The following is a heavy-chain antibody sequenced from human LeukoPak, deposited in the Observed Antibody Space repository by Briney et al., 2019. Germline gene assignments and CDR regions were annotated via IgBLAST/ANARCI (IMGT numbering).Heavy chain of an antibody. Sequence: GASVKVSCKASGYTFTGYYMHWVRQAPGQGLEWMGWINPNSGGTNYAQKFQGRVTMTRDTSISTAYMELSRLRSDDTAVYYCASRQYCSGGSCYDWGYYYMDVWGKGTTVTVSS. V-gene: IGHV1-2*02. CDR2: INPNSGGT. CDR1: GYTFTGYY. CDR3: ASRQYCSGGSCYDWGYYYMDV. J-gene: IGHJ6*03. D-gene: IGHD2-15*01.